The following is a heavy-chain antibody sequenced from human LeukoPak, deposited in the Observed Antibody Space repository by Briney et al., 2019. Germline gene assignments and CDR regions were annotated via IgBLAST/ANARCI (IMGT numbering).Heavy chain of an antibody. Sequence: SETLSLTCTVSGYSISSGYYWGWIRQPPGKGLEWIGSIYHSGSTYYNPSLKSRVTISVDTSKNQFSLKLSSVTAADTAVYYCARDTGGTVDYWGQGTLVTVSS. CDR3: ARDTGGTVDY. CDR1: GYSISSGYY. V-gene: IGHV4-38-2*02. CDR2: IYHSGST. J-gene: IGHJ4*02. D-gene: IGHD2-8*02.